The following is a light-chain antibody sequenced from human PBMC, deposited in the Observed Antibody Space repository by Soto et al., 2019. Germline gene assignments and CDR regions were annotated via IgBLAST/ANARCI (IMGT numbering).Light chain of an antibody. V-gene: IGLV2-11*01. J-gene: IGLJ3*02. CDR2: DVS. CDR1: SSDVGGYNY. CDR3: CSYAGSYTWV. Sequence: QSALTQPRSVSGSPGQSVTISCTGTSSDVGGYNYVSWYQQHPGKAPKLMIYDVSKRPSGVPDRCSGSKSGNTASLTISGLQAEDEADYYCCSYAGSYTWVLGGGTKLPVL.